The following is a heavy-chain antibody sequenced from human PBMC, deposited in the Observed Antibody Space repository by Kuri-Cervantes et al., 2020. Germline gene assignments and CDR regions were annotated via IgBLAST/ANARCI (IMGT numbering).Heavy chain of an antibody. CDR1: GFTFSSYA. V-gene: IGHV3-23*01. CDR3: AKNQRITMIVVVTYDFDY. J-gene: IGHJ4*02. Sequence: GESLKISCAASGFTFSSYAMSWVRQAPGKGLEWVSGISGSGGSTYYADSVKGRFTISRDNSKNTLYLQMNSLRAEDTAVYYCAKNQRITMIVVVTYDFDYWGQGTLVTVSS. CDR2: ISGSGGST. D-gene: IGHD3-22*01.